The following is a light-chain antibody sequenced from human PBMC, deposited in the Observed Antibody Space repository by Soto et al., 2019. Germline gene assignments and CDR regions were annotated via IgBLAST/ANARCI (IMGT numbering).Light chain of an antibody. CDR2: EVS. CDR1: SSDVGGYDY. CDR3: SSYTNINTRACV. Sequence: QSVLTQPASVSGSPGQSITISCTGTSSDVGGYDYVSWYQQHPGKAPKVIIYEVSYRPSGISNRFSGSKSGNMASLTISGLQDVDEAEYYCSSYTNINTRACVFGTGTKVTVL. J-gene: IGLJ1*01. V-gene: IGLV2-14*01.